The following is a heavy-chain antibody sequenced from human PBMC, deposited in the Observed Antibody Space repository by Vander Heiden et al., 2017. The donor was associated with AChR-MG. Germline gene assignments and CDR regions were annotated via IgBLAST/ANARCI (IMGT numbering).Heavy chain of an antibody. V-gene: IGHV5-10-1*03. D-gene: IGHD1-26*01. J-gene: IGHJ4*02. Sequence: EVQLVQSGAEVKKPGEPLRISCKGSGYRFTCYWIGWVRQMPGKGLEWMGRIDPSDSYTNYSPAVQGHVTISADKSSSTAYLQWRSMKASDTAMYYFARHGSGATTQPDYWGQGTLVTVSS. CDR2: IDPSDSYT. CDR1: GYRFTCYW. CDR3: ARHGSGATTQPDY.